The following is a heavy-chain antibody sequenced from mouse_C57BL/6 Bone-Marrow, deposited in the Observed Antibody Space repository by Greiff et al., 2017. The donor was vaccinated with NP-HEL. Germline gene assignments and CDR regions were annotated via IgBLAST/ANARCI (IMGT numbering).Heavy chain of an antibody. D-gene: IGHD2-4*01. J-gene: IGHJ3*01. Sequence: VHVKQSGPELVKPGASVKIPCKASGYTFTDYNMDWVKQSHGKSLEWIGDINPNNGGTIYNQKFKGKATLTVDKSSSTAYMELRSLTSEDTAVYYCARGYDYPFAYWGQGTLDTVSA. CDR2: INPNNGGT. CDR3: ARGYDYPFAY. V-gene: IGHV1-18*01. CDR1: GYTFTDYN.